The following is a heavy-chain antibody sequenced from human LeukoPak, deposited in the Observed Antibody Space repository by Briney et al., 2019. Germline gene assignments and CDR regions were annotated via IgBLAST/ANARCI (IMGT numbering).Heavy chain of an antibody. Sequence: GGSLRLSCAASGFTFSSYAMHWVRQAPGKGLEWVSGSGSGGSTYYADSVKGRFTISRDNFKNTLYLQMNSLRAEDTAVYYCAKDFWSGYYPNYWGQGTLVTVSS. D-gene: IGHD3-3*01. CDR2: SGSGGST. V-gene: IGHV3-23*01. J-gene: IGHJ4*02. CDR1: GFTFSSYA. CDR3: AKDFWSGYYPNY.